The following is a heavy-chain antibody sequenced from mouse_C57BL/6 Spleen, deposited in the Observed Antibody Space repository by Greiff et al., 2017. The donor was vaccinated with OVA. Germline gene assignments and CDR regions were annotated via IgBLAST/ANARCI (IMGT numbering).Heavy chain of an antibody. Sequence: EVHLVESGGGLVQPGGSMKLSCVASGFTFSNYWMNWVRQSPEKGLEWVAQIRLKSDNYATHYAESVKGRFTISRDDSKSSVYLQMNNLRAEDTGIYYCTDSSYLAYWGQGTLVTVSA. CDR3: TDSSYLAY. V-gene: IGHV6-3*01. J-gene: IGHJ3*01. CDR1: GFTFSNYW. CDR2: IRLKSDNYAT. D-gene: IGHD1-1*01.